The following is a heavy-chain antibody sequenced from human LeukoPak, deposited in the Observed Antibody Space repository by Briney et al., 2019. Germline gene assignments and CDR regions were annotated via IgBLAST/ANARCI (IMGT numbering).Heavy chain of an antibody. V-gene: IGHV3-66*01. CDR2: IYSGGST. Sequence: GGSLRLSCAASGFTVSSNYMSWVRQAPGKGLEWVSVIYSGGSTYYADSVKGRFTISRDNSKNTLYLQMNSLRAEDTAVYYCARSVDCSGGSCSPDGMDVWGQGTTVTVSS. CDR3: ARSVDCSGGSCSPDGMDV. CDR1: GFTVSSNY. D-gene: IGHD2-15*01. J-gene: IGHJ6*02.